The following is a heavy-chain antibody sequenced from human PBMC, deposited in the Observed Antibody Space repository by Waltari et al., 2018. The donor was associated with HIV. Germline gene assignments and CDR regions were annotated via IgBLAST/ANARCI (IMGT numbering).Heavy chain of an antibody. D-gene: IGHD6-19*01. Sequence: QVQLVQSGAEVQKPGASVTVSCTASGYTFPGYYMHWVRTAPGQGLAWMGWINPNSGGTNYAQKFQGRVTMTRDTSISTAYMELSRLRSDDTAVYYCAGGLLSSGWQDGGYWGQGTLVTVSS. J-gene: IGHJ4*02. CDR1: GYTFPGYY. CDR2: INPNSGGT. V-gene: IGHV1-2*02. CDR3: AGGLLSSGWQDGGY.